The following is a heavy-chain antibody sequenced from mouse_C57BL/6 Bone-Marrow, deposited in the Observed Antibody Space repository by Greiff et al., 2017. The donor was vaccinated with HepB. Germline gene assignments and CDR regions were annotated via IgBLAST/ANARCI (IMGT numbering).Heavy chain of an antibody. D-gene: IGHD3-2*02. CDR3: GRCRRSGDVGY. V-gene: IGHV1-59*01. Sequence: QVQLQQPGAELVRPGTSVKLSCKASGYTFTSYWMHWVKQRPGQGLEWIGVIDPSDSYTNYNQKFKGKATLTVDTSSSTAYLQLSSLTSEDSAVYYGGRCRRSGDVGYWGQGTTLTVSS. J-gene: IGHJ2*01. CDR2: IDPSDSYT. CDR1: GYTFTSYW.